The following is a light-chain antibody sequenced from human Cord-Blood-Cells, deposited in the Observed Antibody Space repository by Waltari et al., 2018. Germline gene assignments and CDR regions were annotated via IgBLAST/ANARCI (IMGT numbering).Light chain of an antibody. CDR1: SSDVGSYNL. CDR2: EGS. CDR3: CSYAGSYV. Sequence: QSALTQPASVSGSPGQSITISCTGTSSDVGSYNLVSWYQQHPGKSPKLMLYEGSKRPSVVSNRFSGSKSGNTASLQISGLQAEDEADYYCCSYAGSYVFGTGTKVTVL. V-gene: IGLV2-23*01. J-gene: IGLJ1*01.